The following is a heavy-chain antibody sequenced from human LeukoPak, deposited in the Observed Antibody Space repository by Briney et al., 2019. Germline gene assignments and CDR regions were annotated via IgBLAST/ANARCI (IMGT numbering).Heavy chain of an antibody. Sequence: ASVKVSCKPSGYTFTACYIHWVRQAPGQGLEWMGWINPDSGSTNYAQKFQGMVTMTRDTSITTAFMELNSLRSDDTAVYYCARGVRLNQRFDSWGQGTLVTVSS. CDR3: ARGVRLNQRFDS. CDR1: GYTFTACY. CDR2: INPDSGST. D-gene: IGHD2-2*01. J-gene: IGHJ5*01. V-gene: IGHV1-2*02.